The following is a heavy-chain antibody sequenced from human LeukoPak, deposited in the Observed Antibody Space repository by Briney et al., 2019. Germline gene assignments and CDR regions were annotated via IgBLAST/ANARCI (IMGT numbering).Heavy chain of an antibody. Sequence: ETLSLTCTVSGGSISSYYWSWIRQPPGKGLEWIGYIYYSGSTNYNPSLKSRVTISVDTSKNQFSLKLSSVTAADTAVYYCARLGSGQQQLDYYYGMDVWGQGTTVTVSS. V-gene: IGHV4-59*08. CDR2: IYYSGST. J-gene: IGHJ6*02. CDR1: GGSISSYY. D-gene: IGHD6-13*01. CDR3: ARLGSGQQQLDYYYGMDV.